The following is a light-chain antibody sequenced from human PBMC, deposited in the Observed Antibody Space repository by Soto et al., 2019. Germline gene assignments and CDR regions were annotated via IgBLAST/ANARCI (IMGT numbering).Light chain of an antibody. V-gene: IGLV1-40*01. J-gene: IGLJ2*01. CDR2: GNN. Sequence: QSVATQPPSVSGAPGQRVTISCTGSSSNIGAGYDVHWYQQFPGTAPKLLIYGNNNRPSGVTDRFSGSKSGTSASLDITGLQAEDEADYYCQSFDTRLNSVVFGGGTKLTVL. CDR1: SSNIGAGYD. CDR3: QSFDTRLNSVV.